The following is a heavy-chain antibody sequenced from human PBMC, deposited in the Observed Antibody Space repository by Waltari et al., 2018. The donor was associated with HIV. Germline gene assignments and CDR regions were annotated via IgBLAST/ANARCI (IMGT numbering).Heavy chain of an antibody. J-gene: IGHJ3*02. CDR2: IYWDDEK. Sequence: QITLKESGPTLVKPTQTLTLTCTFSGFSLSTSGVGVGWIRQPPGKALEWLALIYWDDEKRYSPPLKSRLTITKDTSKNQVVLTMTNMDPVDTATYYCAHINAGYSSSWYNAFDIWGQGTMVTVSS. V-gene: IGHV2-5*02. CDR3: AHINAGYSSSWYNAFDI. D-gene: IGHD6-13*01. CDR1: GFSLSTSGVG.